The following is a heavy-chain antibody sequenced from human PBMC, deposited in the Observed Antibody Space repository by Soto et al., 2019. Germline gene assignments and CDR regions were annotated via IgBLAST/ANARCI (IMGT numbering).Heavy chain of an antibody. CDR1: YDSISSSCYY. Sequence: TLSLPFTVSYDSISSSCYYWSWIRQHPGKGLEWIGNIYYSGTTYYNPSLKSRVTISVDTSKNQFSLKLSSVTAADTAVYYCARVGYYYDSSSFDDWGQGTLVTVSS. CDR2: IYYSGTT. CDR3: ARVGYYYDSSSFDD. J-gene: IGHJ4*02. D-gene: IGHD3-22*01. V-gene: IGHV4-31*03.